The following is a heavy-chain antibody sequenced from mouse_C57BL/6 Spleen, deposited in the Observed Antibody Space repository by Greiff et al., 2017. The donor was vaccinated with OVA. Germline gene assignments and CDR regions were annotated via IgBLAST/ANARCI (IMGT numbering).Heavy chain of an antibody. D-gene: IGHD2-4*01. CDR3: ASYDYDGRDFDY. CDR2: IYPGSGST. Sequence: QVQLQQPGAELVKPGASVKMSCKASGYTFTSYWITWVKQRPGQGLEWIGDIYPGSGSTNYNEKFKSKATLTVDTSSSTAYMQLSSLTSEDSAVDYCASYDYDGRDFDYWGQGTTLTVSA. J-gene: IGHJ2*01. V-gene: IGHV1-55*01. CDR1: GYTFTSYW.